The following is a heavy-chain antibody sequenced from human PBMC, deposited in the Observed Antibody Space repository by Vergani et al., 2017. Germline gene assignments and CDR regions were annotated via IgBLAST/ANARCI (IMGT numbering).Heavy chain of an antibody. CDR3: AKDIYPVPATTILDY. J-gene: IGHJ4*02. D-gene: IGHD2-2*01. Sequence: EVQLVESGGGLVPPGRSLRLSCAASGFTFDDYAMHWVRQAPGKGLEWVSGISWNSGSIGYADSVKGRFTISRDNAKNSLYLQMNSLRAEDTTLYYCAKDIYPVPATTILDYWGQGTLVTVSS. V-gene: IGHV3-9*01. CDR2: ISWNSGSI. CDR1: GFTFDDYA.